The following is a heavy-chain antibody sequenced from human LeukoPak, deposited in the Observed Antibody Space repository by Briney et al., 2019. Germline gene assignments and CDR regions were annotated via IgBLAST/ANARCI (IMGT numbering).Heavy chain of an antibody. V-gene: IGHV1-3*01. D-gene: IGHD4-17*01. CDR3: ARVAYGDYPWGAFDI. CDR2: INAGNGNT. J-gene: IGHJ3*02. Sequence: GASVKVSCKASGYTFTSYAMHWVRQAPGQRLEWMGWINAGNGNTKYSQKFQGRVTITRDTSASTAYMELSSLRSEDTAVYYCARVAYGDYPWGAFDIWGQGTMVTVSS. CDR1: GYTFTSYA.